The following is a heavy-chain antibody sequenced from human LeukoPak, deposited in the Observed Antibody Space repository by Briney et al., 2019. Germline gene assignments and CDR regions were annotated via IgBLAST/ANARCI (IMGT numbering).Heavy chain of an antibody. CDR1: AYSFSTYW. D-gene: IGHD1-26*01. CDR3: VSGWYSGSHDAFDV. Sequence: GESLKISCQGSAYSFSTYWIAWVRQMPGKGLESMGVIYLRDADTRYSPSFQGQVTISADKSIRTAYLQWSSLKASGTAMYYCVSGWYSGSHDAFDVWGRGTMVTVSS. J-gene: IGHJ3*01. CDR2: IYLRDADT. V-gene: IGHV5-51*01.